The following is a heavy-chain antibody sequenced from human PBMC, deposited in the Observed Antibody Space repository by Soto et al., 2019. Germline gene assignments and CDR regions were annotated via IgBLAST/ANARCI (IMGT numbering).Heavy chain of an antibody. CDR3: ARGRGNYYGSGSYDWFDP. CDR2: MNPKSGNT. D-gene: IGHD3-10*01. V-gene: IGHV1-8*01. Sequence: QVQLVQSGAEVKKPGASVKVSCKASGYTFTSYDINWVRQATGQGLEWMGWMNPKSGNTGYAQKFQGRVTMTRNTSISTAYMELSSLRSEDTAVYYCARGRGNYYGSGSYDWFDPWGQGTLVTVSS. CDR1: GYTFTSYD. J-gene: IGHJ5*02.